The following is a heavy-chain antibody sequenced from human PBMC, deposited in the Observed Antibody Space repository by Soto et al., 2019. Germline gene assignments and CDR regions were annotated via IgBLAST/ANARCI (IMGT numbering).Heavy chain of an antibody. CDR1: GGSISDYY. D-gene: IGHD3-9*01. Sequence: QVQLQEAGPGLVKSSETLSLTCNLSGGSISDYYWSWISQPPGKGLEWIGRIHGSGSTNYNPSLKSRVTMSVDTSKNQFSLELKSVTADDTAVYYCARHSSLLTGLNWFDPWGQGTLVTVSS. CDR3: ARHSSLLTGLNWFDP. V-gene: IGHV4-59*08. J-gene: IGHJ5*02. CDR2: IHGSGST.